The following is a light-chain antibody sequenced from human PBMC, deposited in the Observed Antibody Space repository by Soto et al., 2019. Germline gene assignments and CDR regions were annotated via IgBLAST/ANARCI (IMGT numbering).Light chain of an antibody. V-gene: IGLV1-44*01. CDR2: SNN. CDR1: SSNIGINP. Sequence: SVLTQPPSASGTPGQTVTISCSGSSSNIGINPVNWYQQVPGTAPKVLMYSNNQRPSGVPDRFSGSKSGTSASLAISGLQSEDEADYYCAAWDDSLNGWVFGGGTKLTVL. CDR3: AAWDDSLNGWV. J-gene: IGLJ3*02.